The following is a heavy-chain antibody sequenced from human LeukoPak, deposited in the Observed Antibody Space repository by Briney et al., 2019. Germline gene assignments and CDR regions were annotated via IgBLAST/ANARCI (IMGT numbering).Heavy chain of an antibody. CDR3: ARQEADDYGNYFDY. D-gene: IGHD4-17*01. Sequence: GESPKISCKGSGYRFSTYWIAWVRQMPGKGLEWMGIVYPGDADTRYSPSFQGQITISADKSIRTAYLQWSSLRASDTAFYFCARQEADDYGNYFDYWGQGTLVTVSS. J-gene: IGHJ4*02. CDR1: GYRFSTYW. CDR2: VYPGDADT. V-gene: IGHV5-51*01.